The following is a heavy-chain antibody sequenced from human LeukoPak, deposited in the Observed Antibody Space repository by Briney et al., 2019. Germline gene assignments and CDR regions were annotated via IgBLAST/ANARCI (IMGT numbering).Heavy chain of an antibody. Sequence: SETLSLTCAVYGGSFSGYYWSWIRQPPGKGLEWIGEINHSGSTNYNPSLKSRVTISVDTSKNQFSLKLSSVTAADTAVYYCARMRRFGELFDDFDYWGQGTLVTVSS. D-gene: IGHD3-10*01. CDR3: ARMRRFGELFDDFDY. CDR1: GGSFSGYY. V-gene: IGHV4-34*01. J-gene: IGHJ4*02. CDR2: INHSGST.